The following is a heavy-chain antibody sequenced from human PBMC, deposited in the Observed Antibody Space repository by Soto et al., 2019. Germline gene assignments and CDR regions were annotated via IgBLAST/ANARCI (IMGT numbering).Heavy chain of an antibody. CDR3: ARSNTAMVPYNWFDP. J-gene: IGHJ5*02. V-gene: IGHV3-33*01. CDR2: IWYDGSNK. Sequence: QVQLVESGGGVVQPGRSLRLSCAASGFTFSSYGMHWVRQAPGKGLEWVAVIWYDGSNKYYADSVKGRFTISRDNSKNTLYLQMNSLRAEDTAVYYCARSNTAMVPYNWFDPWGQGTLVTVSS. CDR1: GFTFSSYG. D-gene: IGHD5-18*01.